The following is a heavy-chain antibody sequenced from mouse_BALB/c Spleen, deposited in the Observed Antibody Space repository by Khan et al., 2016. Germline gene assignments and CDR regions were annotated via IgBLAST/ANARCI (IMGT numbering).Heavy chain of an antibody. CDR2: IHYSGTT. CDR1: GYSITRGYT. Sequence: EVQLQESGPDLVKPSQSLSLTCTVAGYSITRGYTWHWIRQFPGNGLEWMGYIHYSGTTDYNPSFKSRISLTRDTSKNRFFLQLNSVTTDATVTYYCSTSDYRYDYAMDYWGQGTSVTVSS. D-gene: IGHD2-14*01. CDR3: STSDYRYDYAMDY. V-gene: IGHV3-1*02. J-gene: IGHJ4*01.